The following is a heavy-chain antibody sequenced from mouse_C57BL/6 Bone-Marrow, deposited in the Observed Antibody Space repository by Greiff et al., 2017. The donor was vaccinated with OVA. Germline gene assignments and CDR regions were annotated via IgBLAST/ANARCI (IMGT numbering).Heavy chain of an antibody. J-gene: IGHJ1*03. CDR3: ARFYYYGYWYFDV. CDR1: GYTFTSYG. D-gene: IGHD1-1*01. V-gene: IGHV1-81*01. Sequence: QVQLKESGAELARPGASVKLSCKASGYTFTSYGISWVKQRTGQGLEWIGEISPRSGNTYYNEKFKGKATLTADKSSSTAYMELRSLTSEDSAVYFCARFYYYGYWYFDVWGTGTTVTVSS. CDR2: ISPRSGNT.